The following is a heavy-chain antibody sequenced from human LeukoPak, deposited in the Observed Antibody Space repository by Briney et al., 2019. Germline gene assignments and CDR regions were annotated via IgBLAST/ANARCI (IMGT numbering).Heavy chain of an antibody. CDR2: ICLDGRI. J-gene: IGHJ4*02. D-gene: IGHD2-15*01. Sequence: SPSETLSLTCGVSGGSITSRDCWSWVRQPPGKGLEWIGEICLDGRIHYTPSLKSRISMSIDRSKDQFSLNLISVAAADTAIYFCASQGGLRNDFWGQGTLVTVSS. V-gene: IGHV4-4*02. CDR1: GGSITSRDC. CDR3: ASQGGLRNDF.